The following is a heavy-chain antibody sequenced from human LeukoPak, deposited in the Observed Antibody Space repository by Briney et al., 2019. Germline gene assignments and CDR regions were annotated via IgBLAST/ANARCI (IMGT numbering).Heavy chain of an antibody. CDR2: IYYSGST. CDR1: GASMSNYY. D-gene: IGHD4-23*01. CDR3: ARYDYRGGYDAFDI. V-gene: IGHV4-59*06. Sequence: PSETLSLTCTVSGASMSNYYWSWIRQHPGKGLEWIGYIYYSGSTYYNPSLKSRVTISVDTSKNQFSLKLSSVTAADTAVYYCARYDYRGGYDAFDIWGQGTMVTVSS. J-gene: IGHJ3*02.